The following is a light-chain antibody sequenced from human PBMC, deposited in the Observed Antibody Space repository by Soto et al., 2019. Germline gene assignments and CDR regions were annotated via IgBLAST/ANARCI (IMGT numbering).Light chain of an antibody. Sequence: QSALNQPASVSGSPGQSITISCTGTSSDVGGYNYVSWYQQHPGKAPKLMIYDVSYRPSGVSNRFSGSKSGNTASLTISGLQAEDEADYYCSSYTSSSTLVFGGGTKLTGL. CDR3: SSYTSSSTLV. J-gene: IGLJ2*01. V-gene: IGLV2-14*01. CDR2: DVS. CDR1: SSDVGGYNY.